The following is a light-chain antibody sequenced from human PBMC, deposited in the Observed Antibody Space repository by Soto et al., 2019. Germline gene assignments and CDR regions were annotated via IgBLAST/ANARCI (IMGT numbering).Light chain of an antibody. Sequence: QLVLTQPPSASASLGASVTLTCTLSSGYSTYKVDWYQLRPGKGPRFVVRVGTGGIVGSKGDGIPDRFSVLGSGLNRYQTMKNSQEEDESDYHCGADPGSGASSWNLVIGGGTELTVL. V-gene: IGLV9-49*01. J-gene: IGLJ2*01. CDR1: SGYSTYK. CDR2: VGTGGIVG. CDR3: GADPGSGASSWNLV.